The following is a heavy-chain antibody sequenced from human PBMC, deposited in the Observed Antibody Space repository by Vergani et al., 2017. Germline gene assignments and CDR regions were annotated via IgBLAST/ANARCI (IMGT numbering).Heavy chain of an antibody. V-gene: IGHV3-11*04. CDR3: ARDNDYYVLNWFDP. CDR2: ISSSGSTI. D-gene: IGHD3-10*02. Sequence: QVQLVESGGGLVKPGGSLRLSCAASGFTFSDYYMSWIRQAPGKGLEWVSYISSSGSTIYYADSVKGRFTISRDNSKNTLYLQMNSLRAEDTAVYYCARDNDYYVLNWFDPWGQGTLVTVSS. J-gene: IGHJ5*02. CDR1: GFTFSDYY.